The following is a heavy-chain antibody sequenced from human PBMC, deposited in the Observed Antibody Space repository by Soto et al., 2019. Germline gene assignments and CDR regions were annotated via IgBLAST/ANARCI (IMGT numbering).Heavy chain of an antibody. J-gene: IGHJ5*02. V-gene: IGHV2-5*02. CDR3: AHRATMTIFGLIIDNGIWSDP. CDR1: GFSLSTSGAA. Sequence: QINRIESGPTLVKPAQTLTLTCTFSGFSLSTSGAAVGWVRQPPGRALEWLALIYWDGDKRYNASLGNRLTITKDTSMNQVVLTLTNVDPADTATYYCAHRATMTIFGLIIDNGIWSDPRGQGTRVNVSS. CDR2: IYWDGDK. D-gene: IGHD3-3*01.